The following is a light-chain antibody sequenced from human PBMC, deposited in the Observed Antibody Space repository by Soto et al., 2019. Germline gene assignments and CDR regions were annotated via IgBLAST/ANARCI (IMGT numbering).Light chain of an antibody. CDR1: QSVSSSF. Sequence: EIVLTQSPGTLSLSPGESATLSCRATQSVSSSFLAWYQQKPGQAPRLLIYGASTRATGIPDRCSGSGSGTDFTLTISRLEPEDFAVYYCQLYGSSPLPFGPGTKVDIK. J-gene: IGKJ3*01. CDR3: QLYGSSPLP. CDR2: GAS. V-gene: IGKV3-20*01.